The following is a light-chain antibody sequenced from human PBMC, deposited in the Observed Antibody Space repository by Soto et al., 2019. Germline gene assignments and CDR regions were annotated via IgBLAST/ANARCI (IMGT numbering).Light chain of an antibody. CDR1: QSISNH. CDR2: AAS. V-gene: IGKV1-39*01. J-gene: IGKJ3*01. Sequence: DIQMTQSPSSLSASVEDRVIITCRASQSISNHLNWYQQKPGKAPKLLIFAASSLQSGVPSRFSGSRSGPDFTLTISSLQPEDFATYYCQQSYRTPLTFGPGTKVDIK. CDR3: QQSYRTPLT.